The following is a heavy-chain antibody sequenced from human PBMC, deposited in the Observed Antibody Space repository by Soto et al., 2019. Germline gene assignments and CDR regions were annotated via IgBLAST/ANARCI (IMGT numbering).Heavy chain of an antibody. CDR2: IYPADSDT. V-gene: IGHV5-51*01. J-gene: IGHJ4*02. CDR3: ARSSSSTSFDH. Sequence: GESLKISCKVSGYTFTTYWIAWVRQMPGKGLEWMGIIYPADSDTKYSPSFQGQVTVSADTSINTASLQWSSLKASDTAMYYCARSSSSTSFDHWGQGTLVTVSS. CDR1: GYTFTTYW. D-gene: IGHD2-2*01.